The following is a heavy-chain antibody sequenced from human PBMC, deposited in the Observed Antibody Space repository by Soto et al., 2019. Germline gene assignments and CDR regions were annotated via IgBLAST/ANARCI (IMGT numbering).Heavy chain of an antibody. J-gene: IGHJ5*02. CDR2: ISYDGSNK. D-gene: IGHD3-10*01. V-gene: IGHV3-30*18. CDR1: GFTFSSYG. CDR3: AKDRLLWFGESNNRFDP. Sequence: GGSLRLSCAASGFTFSSYGMHWVRQAPGKGLEWVAVISYDGSNKYYADSVKGRFTISRDNSKNTLYLQMNSLRAEDTAVYYCAKDRLLWFGESNNRFDPWGQGTLVTVSS.